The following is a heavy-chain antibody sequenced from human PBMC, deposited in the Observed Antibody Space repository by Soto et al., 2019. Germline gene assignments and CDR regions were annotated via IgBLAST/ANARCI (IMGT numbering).Heavy chain of an antibody. J-gene: IGHJ4*02. Sequence: GGSLRLSCAASGFTFSSYAMSWVRQAPGKGLEWVSAISGSGGSTYYADSVKGRFTISRDNSKNTLYLQMNSLRAEDTAVYYCARVWSYYYGSGSYYTFDYWGQGTLVTVSS. D-gene: IGHD3-10*01. CDR1: GFTFSSYA. CDR3: ARVWSYYYGSGSYYTFDY. CDR2: ISGSGGST. V-gene: IGHV3-23*01.